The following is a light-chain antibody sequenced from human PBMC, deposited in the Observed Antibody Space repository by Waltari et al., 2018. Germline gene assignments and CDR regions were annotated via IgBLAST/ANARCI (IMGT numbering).Light chain of an antibody. CDR2: NNH. J-gene: IGLJ1*01. Sequence: QSVLTQPPSASATPGQRVTISCSGRNSNIGSNTVHWYQHLPGTAPRYLSYNNHQRPAGVPARFSGATSGTSAFLAISGLQSEDEADYYCASWDDRLNGYVLGTGTKVTAL. CDR3: ASWDDRLNGYV. CDR1: NSNIGSNT. V-gene: IGLV1-44*01.